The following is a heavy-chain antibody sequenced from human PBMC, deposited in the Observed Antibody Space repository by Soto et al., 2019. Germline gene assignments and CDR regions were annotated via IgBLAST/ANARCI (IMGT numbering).Heavy chain of an antibody. D-gene: IGHD3-3*01. CDR2: INPSGGST. CDR1: GYTFTSYY. CDR3: ATSLITIFGVVSVIDP. V-gene: IGHV1-46*03. J-gene: IGHJ5*02. Sequence: GASVKVSCKASGYTFTSYYMHWVRQAPGQGLEWMGIINPSGGSTSYAQKFQGRVTMTRDTSTSTVYMELSSLRSEDTAVYYCATSLITIFGVVSVIDPWGQGTLVTVSS.